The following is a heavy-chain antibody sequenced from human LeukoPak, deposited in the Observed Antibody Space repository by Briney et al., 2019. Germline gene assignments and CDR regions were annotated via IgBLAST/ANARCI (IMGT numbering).Heavy chain of an antibody. CDR2: IYYSGST. CDR3: ARIPAAAPYYYYGMDV. V-gene: IGHV4-59*01. D-gene: IGHD2-21*01. CDR1: GGSISSYY. Sequence: PSETLSLTCTVSGGSISSYYRSWIRQPPGKGLEWIGYIYYSGSTNYNPPLKSRVTISVDTSKNQFSLKLSSVTAADTAVYYCARIPAAAPYYYYGMDVWGQGTTVTVSS. J-gene: IGHJ6*02.